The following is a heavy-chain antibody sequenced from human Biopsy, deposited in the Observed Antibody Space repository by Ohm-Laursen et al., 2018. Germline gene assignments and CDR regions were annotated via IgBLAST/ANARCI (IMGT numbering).Heavy chain of an antibody. Sequence: SETLSLTCSVSGVSIGSFFWSWIRQPPGKGLEWIGYIYHSGSTNYNPSLRSRVTISVDRSKNQFSLELSSVTAADTAVYYCARVGAGSPSNDYFDFWGQGALVTVSS. J-gene: IGHJ4*02. CDR2: IYHSGST. CDR3: ARVGAGSPSNDYFDF. CDR1: GVSIGSFF. D-gene: IGHD3-3*01. V-gene: IGHV4-59*01.